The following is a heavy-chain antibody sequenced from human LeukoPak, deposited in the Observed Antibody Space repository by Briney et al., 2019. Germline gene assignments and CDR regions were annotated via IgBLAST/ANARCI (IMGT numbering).Heavy chain of an antibody. CDR2: ISGSGGST. CDR3: ARDDCTNGVCYTVSGDY. CDR1: GFTFSSYA. J-gene: IGHJ4*02. Sequence: GGSLRLSCAASGFTFSSYAMSWVRQAPGKGLEWVSAISGSGGSTYYADSVKGRFTISRDNSKNTLYLQMNSLRAEDTAVYYCARDDCTNGVCYTVSGDYWGQGTLVTVSS. V-gene: IGHV3-23*01. D-gene: IGHD2-8*01.